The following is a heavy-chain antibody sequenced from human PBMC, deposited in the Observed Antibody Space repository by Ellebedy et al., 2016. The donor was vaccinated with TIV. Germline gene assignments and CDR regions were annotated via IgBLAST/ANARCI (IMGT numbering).Heavy chain of an antibody. V-gene: IGHV3-66*01. D-gene: IGHD3-16*01. Sequence: GESLKIYCAASGLTVSSTYMSWVRQAPGKGLEWISVIHTGGDTNYADSVKGRFTMSRDTSKNTVHLQINSVRVEDTAVYYCAGETFNDVDLIIGGVLDTWGQGTMVTVSS. CDR2: IHTGGDT. CDR3: AGETFNDVDLIIGGVLDT. CDR1: GLTVSSTY. J-gene: IGHJ3*02.